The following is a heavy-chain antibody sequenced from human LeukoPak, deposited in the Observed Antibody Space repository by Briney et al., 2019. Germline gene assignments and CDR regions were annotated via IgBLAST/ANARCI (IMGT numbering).Heavy chain of an antibody. J-gene: IGHJ4*02. Sequence: SETLSLTCTVSGGSISSSSYYWGWIRQPPGKGLEWIGSIYYSGSTYYNPSLKSRVTISVDKSKNQFSLKLSSVTAADTAVYYCARSFMAAAGYYLDYWGQGTLVTVSS. CDR1: GGSISSSSYY. D-gene: IGHD6-13*01. V-gene: IGHV4-39*07. CDR2: IYYSGST. CDR3: ARSFMAAAGYYLDY.